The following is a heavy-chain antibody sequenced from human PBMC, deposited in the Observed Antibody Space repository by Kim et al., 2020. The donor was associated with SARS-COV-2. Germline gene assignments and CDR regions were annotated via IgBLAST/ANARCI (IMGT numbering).Heavy chain of an antibody. CDR1: GFTFSSYG. D-gene: IGHD6-19*01. V-gene: IGHV3-33*06. CDR3: AKGYSSGWYWGHFDY. J-gene: IGHJ4*02. Sequence: GGSLRLSCAASGFTFSSYGMHWVRQAPGKGLEWVAVIWYDGSNKYYADSVKGRFTISRDNSKNTLYLQMNSLRAEDTAVYYCAKGYSSGWYWGHFDYWGQGTLVTVSS. CDR2: IWYDGSNK.